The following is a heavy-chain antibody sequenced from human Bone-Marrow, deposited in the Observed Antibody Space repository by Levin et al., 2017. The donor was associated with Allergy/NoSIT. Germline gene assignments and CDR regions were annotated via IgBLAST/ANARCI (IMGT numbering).Heavy chain of an antibody. D-gene: IGHD5-12*01. CDR1: GFTFRDYW. CDR2: IDQDGSQK. Sequence: PGGSLRLSCAAAGFTFRDYWMTWVRQTPGRGLEWVANIDQDGSQKYYVDSVKGRFTISRDNAKNSVDLQMNYLRDDNTAVYYCARKLRGNSADDALDIWGHGRMVTFSS. CDR3: ARKLRGNSADDALDI. J-gene: IGHJ3*02. V-gene: IGHV3-7*03.